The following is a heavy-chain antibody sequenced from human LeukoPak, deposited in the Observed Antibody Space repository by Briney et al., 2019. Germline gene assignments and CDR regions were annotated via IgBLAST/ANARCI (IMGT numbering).Heavy chain of an antibody. Sequence: GGSLRLSCAASGFSINYDGMHWVRQAPGKGLEWVAVISYDGNNKHYADSVKGRFTISRDNFKNTLYLQMNSLRAEDTAVYYIAQDLVVHDAFDIWGQGTMVTVSS. CDR3: AQDLVVHDAFDI. J-gene: IGHJ3*02. D-gene: IGHD3-22*01. CDR2: ISYDGNNK. CDR1: GFSINYDG. V-gene: IGHV3-30*18.